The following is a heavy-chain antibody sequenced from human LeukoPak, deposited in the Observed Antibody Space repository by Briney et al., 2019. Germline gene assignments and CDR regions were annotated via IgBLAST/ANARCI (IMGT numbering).Heavy chain of an antibody. CDR2: ISYSGDT. D-gene: IGHD3-10*01. Sequence: SETLSPTCTVSGGSINSGTYYWGWIRQPPGKGLEWIGSISYSGDTFYNPSLKSRVTISVDTSKNQFSLKLRSVTAADTAVFYCARPGSSHAFDIWGQGTMVTVSS. CDR1: GGSINSGTYY. J-gene: IGHJ3*02. CDR3: ARPGSSHAFDI. V-gene: IGHV4-39*01.